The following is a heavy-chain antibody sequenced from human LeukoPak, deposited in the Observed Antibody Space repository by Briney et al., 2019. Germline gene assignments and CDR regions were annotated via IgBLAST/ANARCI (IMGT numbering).Heavy chain of an antibody. CDR3: ARGIIVYYFDY. V-gene: IGHV3-66*01. CDR1: GFTVSSNY. CDR2: IYSGGST. Sequence: GGSLRLSCAASGFTVSSNYMSWVRQAPGKGLEWLSVIYSGGSTYYADSVKGRFTISRDNSKNTLYLQMNSLRAEDTAVYYCARGIIVYYFDYWGQGTLVTVSP. J-gene: IGHJ4*02. D-gene: IGHD3-16*02.